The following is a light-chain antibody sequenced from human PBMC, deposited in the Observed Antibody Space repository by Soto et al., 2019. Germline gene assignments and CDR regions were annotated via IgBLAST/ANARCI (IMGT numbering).Light chain of an antibody. Sequence: DIQSTQSPSFLSASVGDRVTITCRASQGISSNLAWYQQKPGKAPKLLIYAASTLQSGVPSRFSGSGSGTHFTLTITSLQPEDFATYYCQQSHSMPITFGRGTRLEIK. CDR1: QGISSN. J-gene: IGKJ5*01. CDR2: AAS. V-gene: IGKV1-9*01. CDR3: QQSHSMPIT.